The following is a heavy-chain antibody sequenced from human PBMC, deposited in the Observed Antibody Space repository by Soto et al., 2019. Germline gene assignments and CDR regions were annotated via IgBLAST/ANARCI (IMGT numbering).Heavy chain of an antibody. V-gene: IGHV5-10-1*01. Sequence: PGESLKISCKGSGYSFTSYWISWVRQMPGKGLEWMGRIDPSDSYTNYSPSFQGHVTISADKSISTAYLQWSSLKASDTAMYYCATGPRAAAGTGDYYGMHVSGQATTVTVSS. D-gene: IGHD6-13*01. J-gene: IGHJ6*02. CDR1: GYSFTSYW. CDR3: ATGPRAAAGTGDYYGMHV. CDR2: IDPSDSYT.